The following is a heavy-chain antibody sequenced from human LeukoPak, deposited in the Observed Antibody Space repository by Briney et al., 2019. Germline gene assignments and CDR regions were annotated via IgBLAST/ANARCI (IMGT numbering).Heavy chain of an antibody. CDR3: VRNLAVAGTCFDS. CDR2: IKQDGSDR. Sequence: PGGPLRLSCAASGFTFRNYWMSWVRQVPGTGLEWVANIKQDGSDRSYVTSVRGRFTISRDNAESSLYLQMNSLRAEDTAVYYCVRNLAVAGTCFDSWGQGTLVTVSS. D-gene: IGHD6-19*01. V-gene: IGHV3-7*03. J-gene: IGHJ4*02. CDR1: GFTFRNYW.